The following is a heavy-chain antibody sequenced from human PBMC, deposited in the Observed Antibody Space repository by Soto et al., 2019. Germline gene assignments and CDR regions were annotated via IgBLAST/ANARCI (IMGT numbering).Heavy chain of an antibody. V-gene: IGHV1-18*04. D-gene: IGHD6-19*01. CDR3: ARKMSGWPKFDW. J-gene: IGHJ4*02. CDR1: GYTFTTYD. Sequence: QVQLVQSAAELKKPGASVNVSCMTSGYTFTTYDITWVRQAPGQGLEWMGWINGYSGTTDYAQKFQGRVTMTTDISRGIAFMELSRLNFDDTGVYFCARKMSGWPKFDWWGQGTLVTVSS. CDR2: INGYSGTT.